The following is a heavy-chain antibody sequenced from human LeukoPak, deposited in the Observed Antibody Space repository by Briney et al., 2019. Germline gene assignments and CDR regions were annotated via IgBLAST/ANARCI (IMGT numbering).Heavy chain of an antibody. J-gene: IGHJ4*02. V-gene: IGHV4-4*09. Sequence: SETLPLTCTVSGGSISSYYWSWIRQPPGKGLEWIGYIYTSGSTNYNPSLKSRVTISVDTSKNQFSLKLCSVTAADRAVYYCARQMGWNTTIFDYWGQGTLATVSS. CDR3: ARQMGWNTTIFDY. CDR2: IYTSGST. D-gene: IGHD3-22*01. CDR1: GGSISSYY.